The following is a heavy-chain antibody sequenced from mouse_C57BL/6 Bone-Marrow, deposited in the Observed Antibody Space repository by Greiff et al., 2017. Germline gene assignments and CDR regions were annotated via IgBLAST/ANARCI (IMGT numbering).Heavy chain of an antibody. Sequence: QVQLQQPGAELVKPGASVKLSCKASGYTFTSYWMQWVKQRPGQGLEWIGEIDPSDSYTNYNQKFKGKATLTVDTSSSTAYMQLSSLTSEDSAVYYCASLHRYAMDYWGQGTSVTVSS. J-gene: IGHJ4*01. CDR1: GYTFTSYW. CDR2: IDPSDSYT. V-gene: IGHV1-50*01. CDR3: ASLHRYAMDY.